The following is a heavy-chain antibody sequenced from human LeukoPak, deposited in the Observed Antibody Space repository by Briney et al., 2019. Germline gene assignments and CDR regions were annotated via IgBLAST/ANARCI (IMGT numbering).Heavy chain of an antibody. V-gene: IGHV3-74*01. D-gene: IGHD2-2*01. CDR1: GFAFSDYW. CDR2: INGDGRST. CDR3: AREGKDILVVGWFDP. Sequence: GGSLRLSCAASGFAFSDYWMHWVRQVPGKGLVWVSRINGDGRSTDYADSVRGRFTISRDNAKNTLYLQMNSLRAEDTAVYYCAREGKDILVVGWFDPGAREPWSPSPQ. J-gene: IGHJ5*02.